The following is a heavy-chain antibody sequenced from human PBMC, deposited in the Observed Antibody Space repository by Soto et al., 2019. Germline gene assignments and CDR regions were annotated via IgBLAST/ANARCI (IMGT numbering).Heavy chain of an antibody. CDR3: ARSDGRY. J-gene: IGHJ4*02. CDR2: IYYSGST. CDR1: GFTFSSYA. V-gene: IGHV4-59*08. Sequence: PGGSLRLSCAASGFTFSSYAMSWVRQAPGKGLEWIGYIYYSGSTNYNPSLKSRVTISVDTSKNQLSLKLSSVTAADTAVYYCARSDGRYWGQGTLVTVSS.